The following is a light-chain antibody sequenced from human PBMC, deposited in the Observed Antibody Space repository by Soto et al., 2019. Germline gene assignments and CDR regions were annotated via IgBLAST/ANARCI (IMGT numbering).Light chain of an antibody. V-gene: IGLV2-23*01. CDR1: SSDVGGYNL. CDR2: EDN. Sequence: QSVLTQPASVSGSPGQSITISCTGTSSDVGGYNLVSWYQQHPGKAPKLMIYEDNKRPSGVSNRFSVSKSGYTASLTISGLQAEDEADYYCCSYARTSTYVFGSGTKVTVL. J-gene: IGLJ1*01. CDR3: CSYARTSTYV.